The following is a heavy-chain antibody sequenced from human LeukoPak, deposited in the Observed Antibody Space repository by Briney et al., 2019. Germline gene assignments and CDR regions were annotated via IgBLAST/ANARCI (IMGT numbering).Heavy chain of an antibody. Sequence: SETLSLTCTVSGGSISSGGYYWSWIRQHPGKGLEWIGYIYYSGSTYYNPSLMSRVTISVDTSKNQFSLKLSSVTAADTAVYYCARGGRSWYDWFDPWGQGTLVTVSS. CDR2: IYYSGST. J-gene: IGHJ5*02. D-gene: IGHD6-13*01. CDR3: ARGGRSWYDWFDP. CDR1: GGSISSGGYY. V-gene: IGHV4-31*03.